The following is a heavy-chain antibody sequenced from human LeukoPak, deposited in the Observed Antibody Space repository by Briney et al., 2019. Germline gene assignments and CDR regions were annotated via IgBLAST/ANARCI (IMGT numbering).Heavy chain of an antibody. CDR2: INTNTGNP. V-gene: IGHV7-4-1*02. Sequence: ASVKVSCKASGYTFTSYAMNWVRHAPGQGLEWMGWINTNTGNPTYAQGFTGRFVFSLDTSVSTAYLQISSLKAEDTAVYYCARGYTKDMTSVTHFDYWGQGTLVTVSS. D-gene: IGHD4-17*01. J-gene: IGHJ4*02. CDR3: ARGYTKDMTSVTHFDY. CDR1: GYTFTSYA.